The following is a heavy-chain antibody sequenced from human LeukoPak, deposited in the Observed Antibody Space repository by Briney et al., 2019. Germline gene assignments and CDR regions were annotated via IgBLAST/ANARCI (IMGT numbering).Heavy chain of an antibody. CDR1: GYTFTSYD. Sequence: ASVKVSCKASGYTFTSYDINWVRQATGQGLEWMGWMNPNSGNTGYAQKFQGRVTMTRNTSISTAYMELSSLRSEDTAVYCCAGDIVVVPAASGMDVWGKGTTVTVSS. CDR2: MNPNSGNT. J-gene: IGHJ6*04. V-gene: IGHV1-8*01. CDR3: AGDIVVVPAASGMDV. D-gene: IGHD2-2*01.